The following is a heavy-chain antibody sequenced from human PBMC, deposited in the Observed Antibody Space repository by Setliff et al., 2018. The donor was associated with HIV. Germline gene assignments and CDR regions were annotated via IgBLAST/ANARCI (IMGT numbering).Heavy chain of an antibody. D-gene: IGHD3-22*01. V-gene: IGHV4-30-4*08. Sequence: SETLSLTCTVSGGSISSGDYYWSWIRQPPGKGLEWIGYIYYSGSTYYNPSLKSRVTISVDTSKNQFSLKLSSVTAADTAVYYCARDGDDSSGYYLGYWGQGTLGTV. J-gene: IGHJ4*02. CDR1: GGSISSGDYY. CDR2: IYYSGST. CDR3: ARDGDDSSGYYLGY.